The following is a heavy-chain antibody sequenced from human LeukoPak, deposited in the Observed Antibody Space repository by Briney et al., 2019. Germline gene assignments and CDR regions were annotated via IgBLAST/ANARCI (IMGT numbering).Heavy chain of an antibody. CDR2: ISSNGGST. D-gene: IGHD3-22*01. Sequence: PGGSLRLSCSASGFTFSNYAMHWVHQAPGKGLEYVSAISSNGGSTYYADSLKGRFTISRDNSKNTLYLQMSSLRAEDTAVYYCVKDYDSSGYYSSCDYWGQGTLVTVSS. V-gene: IGHV3-64D*09. J-gene: IGHJ4*02. CDR3: VKDYDSSGYYSSCDY. CDR1: GFTFSNYA.